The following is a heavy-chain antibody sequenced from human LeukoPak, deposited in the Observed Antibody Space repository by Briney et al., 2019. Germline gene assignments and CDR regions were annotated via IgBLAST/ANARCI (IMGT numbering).Heavy chain of an antibody. CDR2: IYSGGST. CDR3: AAGDPIVGAMVY. J-gene: IGHJ4*02. Sequence: GGSLRLYCAASGFTVSSNYMSWVRQAPGKGLEWVSVIYSGGSTYYADSVKGRFTISRDNSKNTLYLQMNSLRAEDTAVYYCAAGDPIVGAMVYWGQGTLVTVSS. CDR1: GFTVSSNY. V-gene: IGHV3-66*01. D-gene: IGHD1-26*01.